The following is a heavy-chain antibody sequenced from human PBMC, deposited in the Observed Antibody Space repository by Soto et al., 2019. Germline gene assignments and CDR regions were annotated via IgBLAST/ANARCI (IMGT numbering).Heavy chain of an antibody. J-gene: IGHJ6*02. CDR2: ISYDGSNK. Sequence: QVQLVESGGGVVQPGRSLRLSCAASGFTFSSYAMHWVRQAPGKGLEWVAVISYDGSNKYYADSVKGRFTISRDNSKNTLYLQMNSLRAEDTAVYYCARAIPAAIYYYYYGMDVWGQGTTVTVSS. CDR1: GFTFSSYA. D-gene: IGHD2-2*02. V-gene: IGHV3-30-3*01. CDR3: ARAIPAAIYYYYYGMDV.